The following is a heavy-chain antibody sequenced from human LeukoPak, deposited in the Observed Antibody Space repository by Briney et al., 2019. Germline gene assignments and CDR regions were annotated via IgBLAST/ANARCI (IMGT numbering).Heavy chain of an antibody. Sequence: GGSLRLSCAASGFTFSSYSMNWVRQAPGKGLEWVSVIYSGGSTYYADSVKGRFTISRDNSKNTLYLQMNSLRAEDTAVYYCAREQLSGNWFDPWGQGTLVTVSS. CDR2: IYSGGST. D-gene: IGHD7-27*01. CDR3: AREQLSGNWFDP. V-gene: IGHV3-53*01. CDR1: GFTFSSYS. J-gene: IGHJ5*02.